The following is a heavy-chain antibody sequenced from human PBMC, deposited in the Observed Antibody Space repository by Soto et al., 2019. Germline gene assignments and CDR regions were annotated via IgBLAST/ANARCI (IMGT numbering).Heavy chain of an antibody. CDR3: ARVSAGGTRWFDS. V-gene: IGHV4-31*03. CDR2: IYCRGTT. Sequence: QVQLQESGPGLVKPSQTLSLTCSVSGGSISTGVWYWSWVREHPGKGLEWIGDIYCRGTTSYNPSLGSRVTISRDTSKNQVSLKVNSVTAADTAVYYCARVSAGGTRWFDSCGQGIRVTVSS. D-gene: IGHD6-13*01. J-gene: IGHJ5*01. CDR1: GGSISTGVWY.